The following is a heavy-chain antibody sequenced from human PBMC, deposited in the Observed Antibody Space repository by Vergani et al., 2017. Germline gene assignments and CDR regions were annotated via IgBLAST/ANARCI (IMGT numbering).Heavy chain of an antibody. V-gene: IGHV1-69*13. J-gene: IGHJ5*02. CDR1: GGTFSSYA. Sequence: QVQLVQSGAEVKKPWSSVKVSCKASGGTFSSYAISWVRQAPGQGLEWMGRIIPIFGTANYAQKFQGRVTITADESTSTAYMGLSSLRSEDTAVYYCARAGMISLTGYYMGGWFDPWGQGTLVTVSS. CDR2: IIPIFGTA. CDR3: ARAGMISLTGYYMGGWFDP. D-gene: IGHD3-9*01.